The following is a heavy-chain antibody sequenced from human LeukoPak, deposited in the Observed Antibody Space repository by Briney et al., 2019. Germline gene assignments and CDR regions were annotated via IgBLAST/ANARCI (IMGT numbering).Heavy chain of an antibody. V-gene: IGHV4-38-2*02. D-gene: IGHD1-26*01. Sequence: PPESLSLTCTVSGDSISTGNYRGGIRPPPGKGREWSGIIFHTGSTYYNLSLKSRVTFSVDTSKNQFSLKVNSVTAADTAIYYCTREGQVVGRTMSDYWGQGILVTVSS. CDR2: IFHTGST. J-gene: IGHJ4*02. CDR3: TREGQVVGRTMSDY. CDR1: GDSISTGNY.